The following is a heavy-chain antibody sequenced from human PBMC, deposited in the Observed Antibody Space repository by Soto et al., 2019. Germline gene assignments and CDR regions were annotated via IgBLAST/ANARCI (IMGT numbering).Heavy chain of an antibody. V-gene: IGHV5-10-1*01. CDR2: IDPSDSYT. Sequence: GESLKISCKGSGYSFTSYWISWVRQMPRKGLEWMGRIDPSDSYTNYSPSFQGHVTISADKSISTAYLQWSSLKASDTAMYYCARAPRGYLEWFDPWGQGTLVTVSS. CDR3: ARAPRGYLEWFDP. J-gene: IGHJ5*02. CDR1: GYSFTSYW. D-gene: IGHD5-18*01.